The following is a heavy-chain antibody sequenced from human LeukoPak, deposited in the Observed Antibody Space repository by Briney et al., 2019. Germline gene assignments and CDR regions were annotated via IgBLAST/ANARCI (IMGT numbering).Heavy chain of an antibody. CDR3: ARDRVIMVRGAESLFGY. V-gene: IGHV3-74*01. Sequence: GGSLRLSCAASGFTFSSYWMHWVRQAPGKGLVWVSRINTDGSRTSYADSVKGRFTISRDNAKNTLYLQMTSLRAEDTAVYFCARDRVIMVRGAESLFGYWGQGTLVTVSS. CDR1: GFTFSSYW. J-gene: IGHJ4*02. CDR2: INTDGSRT. D-gene: IGHD3-10*01.